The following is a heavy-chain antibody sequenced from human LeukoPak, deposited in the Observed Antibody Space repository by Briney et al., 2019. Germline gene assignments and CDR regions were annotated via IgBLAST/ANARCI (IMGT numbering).Heavy chain of an antibody. Sequence: GASVKVSCKASGYTFTGYLIHWVRQAPGQGLEWMGWINPKTGGTDYAQKFQGRVTLTRATSLSTAYMELTRLRSDDTAVYYCARVPRRDYYFYYFLDVWGKGTTVTVSS. CDR2: INPKTGGT. J-gene: IGHJ6*03. V-gene: IGHV1-2*02. CDR3: ARVPRRDYYFYYFLDV. CDR1: GYTFTGYL.